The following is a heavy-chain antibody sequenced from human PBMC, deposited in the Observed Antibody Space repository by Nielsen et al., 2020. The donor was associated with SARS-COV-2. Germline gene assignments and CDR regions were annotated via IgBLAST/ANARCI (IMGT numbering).Heavy chain of an antibody. CDR2: IYYSGST. Sequence: SETLSLTCTVSGCSISSYYWSWIRQPPGKGLEWIGYIYYSGSTNYNPSLKSRVTISVDTSKNQFSLKLSSVTAADTAVYYCARPYSGSYLAAFDIWGQGTMVTVSS. CDR3: ARPYSGSYLAAFDI. CDR1: GCSISSYY. V-gene: IGHV4-59*08. D-gene: IGHD1-26*01. J-gene: IGHJ3*02.